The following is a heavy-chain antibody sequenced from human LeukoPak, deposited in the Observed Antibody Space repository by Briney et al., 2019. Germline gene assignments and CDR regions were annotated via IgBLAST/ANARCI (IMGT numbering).Heavy chain of an antibody. D-gene: IGHD2-15*01. CDR3: ASLGRYCSGGSCCLYFDY. Sequence: ASVKVSCKASGYTFTGYYMHWVRQAPGQGLEWMGWINPNSGGTNYAQKFQGRVTMTRDTSISTAYMELSRLRSDDTAVYYCASLGRYCSGGSCCLYFDYWGQGTLVTVSS. CDR1: GYTFTGYY. CDR2: INPNSGGT. V-gene: IGHV1-2*02. J-gene: IGHJ4*02.